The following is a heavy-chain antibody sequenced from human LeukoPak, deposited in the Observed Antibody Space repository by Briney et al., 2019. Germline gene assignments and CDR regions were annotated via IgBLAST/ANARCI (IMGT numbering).Heavy chain of an antibody. CDR2: ISYDGSNK. V-gene: IGHV3-30*18. J-gene: IGHJ4*02. CDR3: AKDLGVQWLVPYYFDY. CDR1: GFTFSSYG. Sequence: GRSLRLSCAASGFTFSSYGMHWVRQAPGKGLEWVAVISYDGSNKYYADSVKGRFTISRDNSKNTLYLQMNSLRAEDTAVYYCAKDLGVQWLVPYYFDYWGQGTLVTVSS. D-gene: IGHD6-19*01.